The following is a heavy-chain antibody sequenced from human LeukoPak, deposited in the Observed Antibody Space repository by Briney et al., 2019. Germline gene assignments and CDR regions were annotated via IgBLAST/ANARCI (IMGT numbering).Heavy chain of an antibody. Sequence: PGGSLRLSCAVSGFNFNDAWMSWVRQAPGKGLEWVVRLKSRGSGGTADYSAPVQGRFTISRDDSQNTLYLQMNSLKIEDTAVYFCSWELDVSFGRRLEHWGQGTLVTVAS. CDR3: SWELDVSFGRRLEH. V-gene: IGHV3-15*01. CDR2: LKSRGSGGTA. J-gene: IGHJ5*02. D-gene: IGHD1-1*01. CDR1: GFNFNDAW.